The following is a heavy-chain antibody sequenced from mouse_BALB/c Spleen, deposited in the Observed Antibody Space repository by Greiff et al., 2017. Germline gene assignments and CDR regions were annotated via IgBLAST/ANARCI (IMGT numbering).Heavy chain of an antibody. J-gene: IGHJ4*01. CDR1: GYAFTSYN. CDR2: IDPYNGGT. CDR3: ALNYYGSSRYAMDY. Sequence: LVESGPELVKPGASVKVSCKASGYAFTSYNMYWVKQSHGKSLEWIGYIDPYNGGTSYNQKFKGKATLTVDKSSSTAYMHLNSLTSEDSAVYYCALNYYGSSRYAMDYWGQGTSVTVSS. D-gene: IGHD1-1*01. V-gene: IGHV1S135*01.